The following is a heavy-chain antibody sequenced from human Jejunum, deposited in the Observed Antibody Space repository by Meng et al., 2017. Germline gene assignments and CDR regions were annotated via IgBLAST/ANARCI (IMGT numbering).Heavy chain of an antibody. CDR1: VFTFSNSA. D-gene: IGHD3-16*01. CDR3: AKLTSL. Sequence: VQLVESGGGLVQPGGPLRLSGAASVFTFSNSAMSWVRQAPGKGLEWVSVISGSDGRTYYADSVRGRFTISRDTSKNTLYLQMISLRAEDTAVYYCAKLTSLWGQGTLVTVSS. V-gene: IGHV3-23*04. CDR2: ISGSDGRT. J-gene: IGHJ4*02.